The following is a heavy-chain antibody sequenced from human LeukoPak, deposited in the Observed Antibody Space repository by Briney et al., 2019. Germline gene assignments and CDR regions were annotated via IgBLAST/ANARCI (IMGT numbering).Heavy chain of an antibody. CDR1: ECLFTSYW. J-gene: IGHJ4*02. CDR2: IYPGDSDT. D-gene: IGHD6-13*01. V-gene: IGHV5-51*01. Sequence: GGALQISWKGSECLFTSYWIGWVRQMPGKGLEGMGIIYPGDSDTRYSPSFQGQVTISADKSISTAYLQCSSLKASVTAMYYCARAGSSWYYFDYWGQGALVTVSS. CDR3: ARAGSSWYYFDY.